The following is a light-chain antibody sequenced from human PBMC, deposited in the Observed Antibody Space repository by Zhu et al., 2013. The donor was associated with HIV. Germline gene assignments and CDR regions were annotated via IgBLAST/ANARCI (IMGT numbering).Light chain of an antibody. J-gene: IGKJ1*01. CDR3: QQYGSSPGWT. CDR2: EAS. V-gene: IGKV3-20*01. CDR1: QGIRRS. Sequence: EVVLTQSPATLSLSPGESATLSCRASQGIRRSLAWYQQKPGQAPRLLIYEASNRATGIPDRFSGSGSGTDFTLTISRLEPEDFAVYYCQQYGSSPGWTFGQGTKVEIK.